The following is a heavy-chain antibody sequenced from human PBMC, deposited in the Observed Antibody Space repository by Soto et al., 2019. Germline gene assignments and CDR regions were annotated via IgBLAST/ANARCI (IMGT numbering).Heavy chain of an antibody. CDR1: GFTFSNAW. V-gene: IGHV3-15*07. D-gene: IGHD3-10*01. Sequence: EVQLVESGGGLVKPGGSLRLSCAASGFTFSNAWMNWVRQAPGKGLEWVGRIKSKTDGGTTDYAAPVKGRFTISRDDSKNTVYLQMNSLKTEDTAVYYCNTDPVFAFYYGSGSCYWGQGTLVTVSS. CDR3: NTDPVFAFYYGSGSCY. CDR2: IKSKTDGGTT. J-gene: IGHJ4*02.